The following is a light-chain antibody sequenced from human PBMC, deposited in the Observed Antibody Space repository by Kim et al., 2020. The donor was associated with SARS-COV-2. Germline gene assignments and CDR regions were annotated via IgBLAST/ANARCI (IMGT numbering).Light chain of an antibody. J-gene: IGKJ2*01. CDR2: SAY. CDR3: QQSHSIPHT. Sequence: SASRGDRDNITCRERQTLSEYMKGYEQKPGKAHKPLIYSAYSVQNGVPSMLSGSGSGTEFTLTISSMHPDDFESYYCQQSHSIPHTFGQGTKLEI. CDR1: QTLSEY. V-gene: IGKV1-39*01.